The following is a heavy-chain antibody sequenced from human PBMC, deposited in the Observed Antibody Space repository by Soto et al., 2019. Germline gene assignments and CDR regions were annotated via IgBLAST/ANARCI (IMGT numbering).Heavy chain of an antibody. D-gene: IGHD5-12*01. CDR2: INSGGSTI. J-gene: IGHJ4*02. V-gene: IGHV3-48*01. CDR3: ARGGSSGYFTNDRLDY. Sequence: EVHLVESGGGLIQPGGSLRLSCAASGFTFSDYSMNWVRQAPGKGLQWVSYINSGGSTIYYADSVKGRFTTSRDNARDSLFLQMNSLTTEDTAGYYCARGGSSGYFTNDRLDYWGQGTLVTVSS. CDR1: GFTFSDYS.